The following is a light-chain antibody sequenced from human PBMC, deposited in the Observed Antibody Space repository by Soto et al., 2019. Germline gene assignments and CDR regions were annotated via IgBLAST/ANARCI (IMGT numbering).Light chain of an antibody. Sequence: DIQMTQSPSTVSASVGDGVTITCRASQSISTWLAWYQQKPGKAPNLLIYDASTLMSGVPSRFSGSGSGTEFTLTISSLQPGDFATYYCQQSETYPLTFGQGTRLEIK. CDR1: QSISTW. CDR3: QQSETYPLT. V-gene: IGKV1-5*01. J-gene: IGKJ5*01. CDR2: DAS.